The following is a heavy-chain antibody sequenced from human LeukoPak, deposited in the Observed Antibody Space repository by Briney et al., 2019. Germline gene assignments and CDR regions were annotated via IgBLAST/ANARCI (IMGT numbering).Heavy chain of an antibody. J-gene: IGHJ3*02. D-gene: IGHD6-13*01. V-gene: IGHV3-7*01. Sequence: GGSLRLSCAASGFTFSSYWMSWVRQAPGKGLEWVANIKQDGSEKYYVDSVKGRFTISRDNAKNSLYLQMNSLRAEDTAVYYCARDYGYSSSWYFVEDAFDIWGQGPMVTVSS. CDR3: ARDYGYSSSWYFVEDAFDI. CDR1: GFTFSSYW. CDR2: IKQDGSEK.